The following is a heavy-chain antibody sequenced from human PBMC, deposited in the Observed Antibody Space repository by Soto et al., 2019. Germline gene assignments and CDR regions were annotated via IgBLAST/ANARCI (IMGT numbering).Heavy chain of an antibody. D-gene: IGHD5-12*01. V-gene: IGHV3-30*18. J-gene: IGHJ6*02. Sequence: PGGSLRLSCAASGFTFSSYGMHWVRQAPGKGLEWVAVISYDGSNKYYADSVKGRFTISRDNSKNTLYLQMNSLRAEDTAVYYCAKDQVVATILYYYYYYGMDVWGQGTTVTVS. CDR1: GFTFSSYG. CDR3: AKDQVVATILYYYYYYGMDV. CDR2: ISYDGSNK.